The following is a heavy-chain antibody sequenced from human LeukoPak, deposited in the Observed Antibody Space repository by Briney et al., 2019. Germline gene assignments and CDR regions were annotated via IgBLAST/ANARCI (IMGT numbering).Heavy chain of an antibody. CDR3: ARSAPTSYCSSTSCYEGWFDP. CDR2: INPNSGGT. D-gene: IGHD2-2*01. Sequence: ASVKVSCKASGYTFTGYYMHWVRQAPGQGLEWMGWINPNSGGTNYAQKFQGWVTMTRDTSISTAYMELSRLRPDDTAVYYCARSAPTSYCSSTSCYEGWFDPWGQGTLVTVSS. CDR1: GYTFTGYY. V-gene: IGHV1-2*04. J-gene: IGHJ5*02.